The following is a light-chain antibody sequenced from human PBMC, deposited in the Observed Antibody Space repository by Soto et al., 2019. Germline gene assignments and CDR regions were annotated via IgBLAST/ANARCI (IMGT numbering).Light chain of an antibody. CDR3: QQYTSSPALT. CDR1: QTLINTY. V-gene: IGKV3-20*01. Sequence: EIVLTQAPGTLSLSPGDRATLSCRASQTLINTYLAWYQQRPGLAPRLLIYDASTRAPGIPDRFSGSGSGTDFTLTISRLEPEEFAVYYCQQYTSSPALTFGGGTRVDIK. CDR2: DAS. J-gene: IGKJ4*01.